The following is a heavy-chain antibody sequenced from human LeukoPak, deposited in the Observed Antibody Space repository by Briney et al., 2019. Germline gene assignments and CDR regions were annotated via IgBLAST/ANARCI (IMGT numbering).Heavy chain of an antibody. CDR1: GFTFSSYA. CDR3: ARDRVGATDYFDY. CDR2: ISYDGSNK. V-gene: IGHV3-30-3*01. Sequence: GGSLRLSCAASGFTFSSYAMHWVRQAPGKGLEWVAVISYDGSNKYYADSVKGRFTISRDNSKNTLYLQMNNLRAEDTAVYYCARDRVGATDYFDYWGQGTLVTVSS. J-gene: IGHJ4*02. D-gene: IGHD1-26*01.